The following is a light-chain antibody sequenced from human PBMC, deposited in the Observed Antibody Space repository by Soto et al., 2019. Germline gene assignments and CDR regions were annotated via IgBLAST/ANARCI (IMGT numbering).Light chain of an antibody. Sequence: EIVLTQSPGTLSLSPGERATLSCRASQSVSSSYLAWYQQKPGQAPRLLIYGASSRATGIPDRFSGSGSGTDFTLTISSLQSEDFAVYYCQQYNNWITFGQGARLESK. CDR1: QSVSSSY. CDR2: GAS. CDR3: QQYNNWIT. V-gene: IGKV3-20*01. J-gene: IGKJ5*01.